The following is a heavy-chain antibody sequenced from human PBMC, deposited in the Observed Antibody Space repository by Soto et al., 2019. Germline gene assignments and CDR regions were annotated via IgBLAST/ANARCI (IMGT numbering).Heavy chain of an antibody. Sequence: EVQLVESGGGLVQPGGSLRLSCAASGFAFGSYSMNWVRQAPGKGLEWVSYISSSSSTIYYADSVKGRFTISRDNAKNSLYLQMNSLRADDTAVYYCARAGYYLSWFDPWGPGTLVTVSS. J-gene: IGHJ5*02. CDR2: ISSSSSTI. D-gene: IGHD3-10*01. CDR1: GFAFGSYS. V-gene: IGHV3-48*01. CDR3: ARAGYYLSWFDP.